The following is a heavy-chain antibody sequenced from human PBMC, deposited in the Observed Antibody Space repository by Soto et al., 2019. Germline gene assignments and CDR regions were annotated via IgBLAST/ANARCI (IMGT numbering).Heavy chain of an antibody. CDR2: ISSSSNYI. CDR3: ARQSLVRYSDYSAFDI. J-gene: IGHJ3*02. D-gene: IGHD4-17*01. CDR1: GFTFSSYS. Sequence: LRLSCAASGFTFSSYSMNWVRQAPGKGLEWVSSISSSSNYIYYADSVKGRFTISRDNAKNSLNLQMNSLRAEDTAVYYCARQSLVRYSDYSAFDIWGQGTMVTVSS. V-gene: IGHV3-21*01.